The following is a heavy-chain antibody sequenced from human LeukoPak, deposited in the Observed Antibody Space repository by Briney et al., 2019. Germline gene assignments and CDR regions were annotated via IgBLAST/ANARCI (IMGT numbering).Heavy chain of an antibody. V-gene: IGHV3-23*01. CDR3: AKVKYDYGDPVGWFDP. J-gene: IGHJ5*02. D-gene: IGHD4-17*01. Sequence: QAGGSLRLSCAASGFTFSSYAMAWVRQAPGKGLEWVSHILGSGGSTYYADSVKGRFTISRDNSKNTLYLKMNSLRPDDTAVYYCAKVKYDYGDPVGWFDPWGQGSLVTVSS. CDR2: ILGSGGST. CDR1: GFTFSSYA.